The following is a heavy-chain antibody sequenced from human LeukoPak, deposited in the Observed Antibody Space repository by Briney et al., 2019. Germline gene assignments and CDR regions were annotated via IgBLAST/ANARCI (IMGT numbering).Heavy chain of an antibody. CDR3: AKDQGYDYVWGSSDY. J-gene: IGHJ4*02. V-gene: IGHV3-30-3*01. CDR1: GFTFSSYA. Sequence: GGSLRLSCAASGFTFSSYAKHWVRQAPGKGLEWVAVISYDGSNKYYADSVKGRFTISRDNSKNTLYLQMNSLRAEDTAVYYCAKDQGYDYVWGSSDYWGQGTLVTVSS. D-gene: IGHD3-16*01. CDR2: ISYDGSNK.